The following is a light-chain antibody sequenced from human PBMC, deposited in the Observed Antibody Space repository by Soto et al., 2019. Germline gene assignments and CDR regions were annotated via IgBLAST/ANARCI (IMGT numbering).Light chain of an antibody. J-gene: IGLJ3*02. CDR1: RSNIGAGYH. CDR2: GNN. Sequence: QAVVTQPPSVSGAPGQRVTISCTGTRSNIGAGYHVHWYQQVPGTAPKLLIYGNNNRPSGVPDRFSGTKSRTSASLAITGLQAEDEADYYCQSYDMSLSGWVFGGGTKLTVL. CDR3: QSYDMSLSGWV. V-gene: IGLV1-40*01.